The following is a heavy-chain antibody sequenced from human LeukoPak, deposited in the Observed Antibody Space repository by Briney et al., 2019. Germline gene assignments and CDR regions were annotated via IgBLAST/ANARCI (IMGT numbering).Heavy chain of an antibody. CDR2: ISGSGGST. Sequence: PGGSLRLSCAAPGLTFSSYAMSWVRQAPGKGLEWVSGISGSGGSTYYADSVKGRFTISRDNSKNTLYVQMNSLRAEDTAVYYCAKVRVAAAGIFDYWGQGTLVTVSS. V-gene: IGHV3-23*01. CDR3: AKVRVAAAGIFDY. CDR1: GLTFSSYA. D-gene: IGHD6-13*01. J-gene: IGHJ4*02.